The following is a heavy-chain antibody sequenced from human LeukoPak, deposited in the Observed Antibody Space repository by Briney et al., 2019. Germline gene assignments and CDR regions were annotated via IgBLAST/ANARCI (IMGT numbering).Heavy chain of an antibody. CDR2: ITWDSTNT. V-gene: IGHV3-9*01. J-gene: IGHJ3*02. Sequence: GGSLRLSCAASGFIFHDHAMYWVRQPPGKGPEWVSVITWDSTNTGYADSVKGRFTISRDNAKNSLYLQMNSLRPEDTALYYCARASYYYDTSGLGAFDIWGQGTMVTVSS. D-gene: IGHD3-22*01. CDR1: GFIFHDHA. CDR3: ARASYYYDTSGLGAFDI.